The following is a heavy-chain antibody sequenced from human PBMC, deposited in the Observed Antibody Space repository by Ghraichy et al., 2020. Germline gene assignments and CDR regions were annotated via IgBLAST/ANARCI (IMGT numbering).Heavy chain of an antibody. CDR2: IKQDGSEK. V-gene: IGHV3-7*01. Sequence: GALRLSCAASGFTFSSYWMSWVRQAPGKGLEWVANIKQDGSEKYYVDSVKGRFTISRDNAKNSLYLQMNSLRAEDTAVYYCARADGYRPEPFDYWGQGTLVTVSS. CDR1: GFTFSSYW. CDR3: ARADGYRPEPFDY. D-gene: IGHD5-24*01. J-gene: IGHJ4*02.